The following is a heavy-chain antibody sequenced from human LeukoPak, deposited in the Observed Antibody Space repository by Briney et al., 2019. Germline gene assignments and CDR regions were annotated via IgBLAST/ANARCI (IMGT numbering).Heavy chain of an antibody. V-gene: IGHV3-7*01. CDR2: IKQDGSEK. Sequence: GGSLRLSCAASGFTFGNYWMSWVRQAPGKGLEWVANIKQDGSEKYYVDSVKGRFTISRDNAKSSLYLQMDSLRAEDTAVYYCAKGHRVVVVAATRGDAFDIWGQGTMVTVSS. CDR3: AKGHRVVVVAATRGDAFDI. D-gene: IGHD2-15*01. J-gene: IGHJ3*02. CDR1: GFTFGNYW.